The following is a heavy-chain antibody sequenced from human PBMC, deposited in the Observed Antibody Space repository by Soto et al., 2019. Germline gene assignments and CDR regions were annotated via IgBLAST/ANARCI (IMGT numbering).Heavy chain of an antibody. D-gene: IGHD6-19*01. Sequence: QVQLQESGPGLVKPSETLSLTCTVSGGSVSSGSNYWSWIRQPPGKGLEWIGEIYHSGSTNYNPSLKSRVNISVDKSKNQFPLKLSSVNAADTAVYYWSRVYRSGWLGWGQGTLVTVSS. CDR2: IYHSGST. CDR3: SRVYRSGWLG. CDR1: GGSVSSGSNY. V-gene: IGHV4-61*01. J-gene: IGHJ4*02.